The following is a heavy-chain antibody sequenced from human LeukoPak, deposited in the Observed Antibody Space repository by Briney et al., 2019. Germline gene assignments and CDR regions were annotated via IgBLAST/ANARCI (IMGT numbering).Heavy chain of an antibody. J-gene: IGHJ6*02. V-gene: IGHV1-8*01. CDR3: ARASRLWNDPGMDV. Sequence: ASVKVSCKASGYTFTSYDIDWVRQATGQGLEWMGWMNPNSGNTGYAQKFQGRVTMTRNTSISTAYMELSSLRSEDTAVYYCARASRLWNDPGMDVWGQGTTVTVSS. D-gene: IGHD1-1*01. CDR2: MNPNSGNT. CDR1: GYTFTSYD.